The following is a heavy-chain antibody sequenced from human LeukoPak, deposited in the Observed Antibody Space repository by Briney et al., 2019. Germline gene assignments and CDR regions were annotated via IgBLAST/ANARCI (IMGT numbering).Heavy chain of an antibody. CDR1: GGSISIYY. D-gene: IGHD5-24*01. Sequence: ETLSLTCSVSGGSISIYYWSWVRQAPGKGLEWVSAISGSGGSTYYADSVKGRFTISRDNSKNTLYLQMNSLRAEDTAVYYCAKDLGEMATIPFDYWGQGTLVTVSS. CDR2: ISGSGGST. CDR3: AKDLGEMATIPFDY. V-gene: IGHV3-23*01. J-gene: IGHJ4*02.